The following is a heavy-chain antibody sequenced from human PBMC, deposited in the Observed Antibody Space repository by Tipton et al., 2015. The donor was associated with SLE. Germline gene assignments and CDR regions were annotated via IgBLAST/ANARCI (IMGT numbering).Heavy chain of an antibody. J-gene: IGHJ4*02. Sequence: TLSLTCTVSGGSISSHYWSWIRQAPGKGLEWIGYISNSETTNYNPSLKSRVTISVDTSKNQFSLKLSSVTAADTAVYYCARSSGMVDYWGQGTLVTVSS. V-gene: IGHV4-59*11. CDR1: GGSISSHY. D-gene: IGHD3-10*01. CDR3: ARSSGMVDY. CDR2: ISNSETT.